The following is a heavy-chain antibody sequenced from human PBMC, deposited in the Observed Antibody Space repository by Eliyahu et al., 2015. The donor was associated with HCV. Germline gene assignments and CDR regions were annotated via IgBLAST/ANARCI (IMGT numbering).Heavy chain of an antibody. CDR1: GFTFSSYG. CDR3: ASSRGGWHDYFDY. V-gene: IGHV3-33*01. CDR2: IWYDGSNK. D-gene: IGHD6-19*01. Sequence: QVQLVESGGGVVQPGRSLRLSCAASGFTFSSYGRHWVRQAPGKGLGWVAVIWYDGSNKYYADSVKGRFTISRDNSKNTLYLQMNSLRAEDTAVYYCASSRGGWHDYFDYWGQGTLVTVSS. J-gene: IGHJ4*02.